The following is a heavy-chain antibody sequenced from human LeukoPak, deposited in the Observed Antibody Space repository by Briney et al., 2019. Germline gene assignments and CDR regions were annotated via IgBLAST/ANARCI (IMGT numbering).Heavy chain of an antibody. J-gene: IGHJ4*02. CDR1: GFTFSSYS. CDR3: ARGRYYYGSGNYYNVDY. Sequence: GGSLRLSCAASGFTFSSYSMNWVRQAPGKGLEWVSYISSSSSTIYYADSVKGRFTISRDNAKNSLYLQMNSLRAEDTAVYYCARGRYYYGSGNYYNVDYWGQGTLVTVSS. V-gene: IGHV3-48*01. CDR2: ISSSSSTI. D-gene: IGHD3-10*01.